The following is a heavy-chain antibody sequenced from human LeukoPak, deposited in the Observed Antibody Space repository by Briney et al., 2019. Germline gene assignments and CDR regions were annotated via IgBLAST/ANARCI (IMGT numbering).Heavy chain of an antibody. J-gene: IGHJ3*02. D-gene: IGHD2-15*01. CDR1: GGSVSSGGYY. CDR3: ARDCSGGSCPDAFDI. CDR2: IYYSGST. Sequence: SETLSLTCTVSGGSVSSGGYYWSWIRQPPGKGLEWIGYIYYSGSTYYNPSLKSRVTISVDTSKNQFSLKLSSVTAADTAVYYCARDCSGGSCPDAFDIWGQGTMVTVSS. V-gene: IGHV4-31*03.